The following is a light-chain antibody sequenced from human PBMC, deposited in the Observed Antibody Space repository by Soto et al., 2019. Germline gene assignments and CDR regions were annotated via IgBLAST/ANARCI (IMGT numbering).Light chain of an antibody. CDR3: QQYINRWT. V-gene: IGKV1-5*03. CDR2: KAS. J-gene: IGKJ1*01. CDR1: QSISTW. Sequence: DIQMTQSPSTLSASVGDRVTINCRASQSISTWLAWYQQKPGKAPKLLIYKASSLKSGVPSRFSGSGSGTEFTLTISCLQPDDFATYYCQQYINRWTFGQGTKV.